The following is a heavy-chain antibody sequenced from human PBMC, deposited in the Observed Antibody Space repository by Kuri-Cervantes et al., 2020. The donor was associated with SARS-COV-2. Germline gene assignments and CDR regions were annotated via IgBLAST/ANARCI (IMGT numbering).Heavy chain of an antibody. CDR3: ARDSVTHRSMVRGVTSDY. Sequence: ASVKVSCKASGGTFSSYAISWVRQATGQGLEWMGWMNPNSGNTGYAQKFQGRVTMTRNTSISTAYMELSSLRSEDTAVYYCARDSVTHRSMVRGVTSDYWGQGTLVTVSS. CDR1: GGTFSSYA. J-gene: IGHJ4*02. CDR2: MNPNSGNT. D-gene: IGHD3-10*01. V-gene: IGHV1-8*02.